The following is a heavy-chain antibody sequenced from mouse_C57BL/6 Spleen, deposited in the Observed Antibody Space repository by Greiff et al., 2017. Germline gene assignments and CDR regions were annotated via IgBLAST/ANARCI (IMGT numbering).Heavy chain of an antibody. J-gene: IGHJ2*01. Sequence: QVQLQQSGAELVRPGASVKMSCKASGYTFTSYNMPWVKQTPRQGLEWIGAIYPGNGDTSYNQKFKGKATLTVDKSSSTAYMQLSSLTSEDSAVYFCARYSSLSFDYWGQGTTLTVSS. CDR1: GYTFTSYN. CDR2: IYPGNGDT. CDR3: ARYSSLSFDY. V-gene: IGHV1-12*01. D-gene: IGHD1-1*01.